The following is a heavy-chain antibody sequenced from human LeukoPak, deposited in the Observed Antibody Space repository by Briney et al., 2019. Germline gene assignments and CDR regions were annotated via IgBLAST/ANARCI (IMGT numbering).Heavy chain of an antibody. CDR2: IIPIFGTA. D-gene: IGHD2-2*01. CDR3: ARVYCSSTSCRNWFDP. J-gene: IGHJ5*02. V-gene: IGHV1-69*13. CDR1: RGTFSSYA. Sequence: SVKVSCKASRGTFSSYAISWVRQAPGQGLEWMGGIIPIFGTANYAQKFQGRVTITADESTSTAYMELSSLRSEDTGVYYCARVYCSSTSCRNWFDPWGQGTLVTVSS.